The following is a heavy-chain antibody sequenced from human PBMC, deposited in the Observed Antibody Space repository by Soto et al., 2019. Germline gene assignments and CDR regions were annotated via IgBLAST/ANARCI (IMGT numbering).Heavy chain of an antibody. V-gene: IGHV6-1*01. CDR2: TYYRSKWYN. CDR1: GESVSSNSAA. CDR3: ARDHVSVAGTPGLDY. Sequence: SQTLSLTCAISGESVSSNSAAWNWIRPSPSRGLEWLGRTYYRSKWYNDYAVSVKSRITINPDTSKNQFSLQLNSVTPEDTAVYYCARDHVSVAGTPGLDYWGQGTLVTVSS. J-gene: IGHJ4*02. D-gene: IGHD6-19*01.